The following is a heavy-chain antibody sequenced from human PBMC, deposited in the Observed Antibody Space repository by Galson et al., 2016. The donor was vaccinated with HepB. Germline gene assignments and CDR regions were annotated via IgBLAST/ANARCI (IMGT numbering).Heavy chain of an antibody. D-gene: IGHD3-16*01. CDR2: IFYSGRT. CDR1: GGSVSGPYYY. CDR3: ARDFSHDNPAWGSYGMDV. Sequence: SETLSLTCNVSGGSVSGPYYYWSWIRQPPGKGLEYTGHIFYSGRTTYNPSLRSRVTISLDTSENQFSLRLSSVTAADTALYYCARDFSHDNPAWGSYGMDVWGQGTTVTVSS. J-gene: IGHJ6*02. V-gene: IGHV4-61*01.